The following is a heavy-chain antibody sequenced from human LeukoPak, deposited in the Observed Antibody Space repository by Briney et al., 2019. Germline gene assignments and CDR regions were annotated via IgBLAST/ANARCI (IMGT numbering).Heavy chain of an antibody. J-gene: IGHJ4*02. V-gene: IGHV3-21*04. D-gene: IGHD1-26*01. Sequence: GGSLRLSCAASGFTFSSYSMNWVRQAPGKGLEWVSSISSSSSYIYYADSVKGRFTISRDNAKNSLYLQMNSLRADDTALYYCAKAVYRSSGSYSDYWGQGTLVTVSS. CDR1: GFTFSSYS. CDR2: ISSSSSYI. CDR3: AKAVYRSSGSYSDY.